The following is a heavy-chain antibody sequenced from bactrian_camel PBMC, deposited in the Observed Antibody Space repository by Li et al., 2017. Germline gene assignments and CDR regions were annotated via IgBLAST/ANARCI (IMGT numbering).Heavy chain of an antibody. CDR2: IYTLDDST. CDR3: AADFRTVVAGCTFYDYTY. CDR1: GITARNYC. V-gene: IGHV3S54*01. J-gene: IGHJ4*01. D-gene: IGHD6*01. Sequence: HVQLVESGGGAVQAGGSLRLSCAYSGITARNYCMGWFRQAPGKQREGVATIYTLDDSTYYSDSAKGRFTISRDTAKNTMYLQMNSLTPDDSAMYYCAADFRTVVAGCTFYDYTYWGRGTQVTVS.